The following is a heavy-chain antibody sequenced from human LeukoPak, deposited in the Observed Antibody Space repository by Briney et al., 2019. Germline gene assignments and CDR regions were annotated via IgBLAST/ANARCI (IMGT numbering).Heavy chain of an antibody. D-gene: IGHD2-8*01. V-gene: IGHV3-23*01. CDR2: ISDSGGST. Sequence: GGSLRLSCAASGFTFSSYAMSWVRQAPGKGLEWVSAISDSGGSTYYADSVKGRFTISRDNSKNTLYLQMNSLRAEDTAVYYCAKGWGGVNRNYFDFWGQGTLVTVSS. CDR3: AKGWGGVNRNYFDF. J-gene: IGHJ4*02. CDR1: GFTFSSYA.